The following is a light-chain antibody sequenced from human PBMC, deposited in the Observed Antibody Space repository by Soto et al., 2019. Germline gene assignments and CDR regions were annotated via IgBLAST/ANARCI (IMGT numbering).Light chain of an antibody. CDR1: QSVSSN. J-gene: IGKJ1*01. CDR2: GVS. Sequence: EIVMTQSPATLSVSPGERATLSCRSSQSVSSNLAWYQQKPGQAPRLLIFGVSTRATGIPASFSGSGSGTEFTLTISSLQSEDFAVYYCQQRSNWPRTFGQGTKVDNK. CDR3: QQRSNWPRT. V-gene: IGKV3-15*01.